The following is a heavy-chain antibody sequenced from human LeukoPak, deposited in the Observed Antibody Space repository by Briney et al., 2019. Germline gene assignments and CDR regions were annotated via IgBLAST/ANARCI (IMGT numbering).Heavy chain of an antibody. Sequence: SETLSLTCTVSGGSISSYYWSWIRQPPGKGLEWIGYIYYSGSTNYNPSLKSRVTISVDTSKNQFSLKLSSVTAADTAVYYCARRDRNKGARNWFDPWGQGTLVTVSS. CDR1: GGSISSYY. D-gene: IGHD1-26*01. J-gene: IGHJ5*02. CDR3: ARRDRNKGARNWFDP. V-gene: IGHV4-59*01. CDR2: IYYSGST.